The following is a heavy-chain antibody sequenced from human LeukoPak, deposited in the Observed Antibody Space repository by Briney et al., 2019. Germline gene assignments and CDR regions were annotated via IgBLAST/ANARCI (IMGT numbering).Heavy chain of an antibody. Sequence: KPSETLSLTCTVSGISISSYYWSWVRQPPGKGLEWIGYIYYSVSTNYNPSLKSRVIMSVDTSKKQFSLKLSSVTAADTAVYYCARIGWSGQQDYWGQGTLVTVSS. CDR2: IYYSVST. CDR3: ARIGWSGQQDY. CDR1: GISISSYY. D-gene: IGHD3-3*01. V-gene: IGHV4-59*01. J-gene: IGHJ4*02.